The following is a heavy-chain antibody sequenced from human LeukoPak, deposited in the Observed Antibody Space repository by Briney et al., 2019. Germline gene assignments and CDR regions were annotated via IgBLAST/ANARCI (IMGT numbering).Heavy chain of an antibody. CDR3: AKDYYDSSGYYHAY. V-gene: IGHV3-23*01. J-gene: IGHJ4*02. CDR1: GFTFSSYA. Sequence: GGSLRLSCAASGFTFSSYAMSWVRQAPGKGLEWVSAISGSGGSTYYADSVKGRFTISRDNSKNTLYLLMNSLRAEDTAVYYCAKDYYDSSGYYHAYWGQGTLVTVSS. CDR2: ISGSGGST. D-gene: IGHD3-22*01.